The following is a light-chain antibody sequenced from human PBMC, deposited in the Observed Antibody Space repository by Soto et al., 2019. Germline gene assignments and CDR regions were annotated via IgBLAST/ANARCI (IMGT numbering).Light chain of an antibody. CDR2: CAS. CDR1: QSVLYSSNNKNY. J-gene: IGKJ1*01. CDR3: QQYYDTPWT. V-gene: IGKV4-1*01. Sequence: DIVMTQSPDSLPVSLGERATINCKSSQSVLYSSNNKNYLAWYQQKPGQPPKLLIYCASTRESGVPDRFSGSGSGTDFTLTISSLQAEDVAVYYCQQYYDTPWTFGQGTKVEIK.